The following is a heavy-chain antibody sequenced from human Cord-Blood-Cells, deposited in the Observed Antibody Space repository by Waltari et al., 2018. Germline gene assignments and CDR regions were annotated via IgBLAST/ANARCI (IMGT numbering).Heavy chain of an antibody. D-gene: IGHD2-8*01. Sequence: EVQLVESGGGLVQPGRSLRLSCAASGFTFDDYAMHWVRQAPGKRLEWVSGISWNSGSIGYAYSVKVRFTISRDNAKNSLYLQMNSLRAEDTALYYCAKDIGGEIVLMVYAYWGQGTLVTVSS. CDR2: ISWNSGSI. CDR1: GFTFDDYA. CDR3: AKDIGGEIVLMVYAY. V-gene: IGHV3-9*01. J-gene: IGHJ4*02.